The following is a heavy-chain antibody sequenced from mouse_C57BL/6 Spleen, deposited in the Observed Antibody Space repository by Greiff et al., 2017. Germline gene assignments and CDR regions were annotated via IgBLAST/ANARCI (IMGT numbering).Heavy chain of an antibody. CDR1: GYTFTSYG. J-gene: IGHJ3*01. Sequence: QVQLQQSGAELARPGASVKLSCKASGYTFTSYGISWVKQRTGQGLEWIGEIYPRSGNTYYNEKFMGKATRTADKSSSTAYMELLSLTSEDSAVYFWAKLGQEGWFAYWGQGTLVTVSA. CDR2: IYPRSGNT. CDR3: AKLGQEGWFAY. V-gene: IGHV1-81*01. D-gene: IGHD4-1*01.